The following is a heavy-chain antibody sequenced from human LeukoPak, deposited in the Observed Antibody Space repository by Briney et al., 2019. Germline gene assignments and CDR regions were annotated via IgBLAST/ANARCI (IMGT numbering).Heavy chain of an antibody. J-gene: IGHJ3*02. CDR2: INHGGST. D-gene: IGHD3-10*01. V-gene: IGHV4-34*01. CDR1: GGSFSGYY. CDR3: ARHFREYYYGSGTPMGAFDI. Sequence: SETLSLTCAVYGGSFSGYYWSWIRQPPGKGLEWIGEINHGGSTNYNPSLKSRVTISVDTSKNQFSLKLSSVTAADTAVYYCARHFREYYYGSGTPMGAFDIWGQGTMVTVSS.